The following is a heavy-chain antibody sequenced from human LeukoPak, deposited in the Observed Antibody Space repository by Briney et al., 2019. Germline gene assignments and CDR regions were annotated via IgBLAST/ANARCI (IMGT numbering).Heavy chain of an antibody. Sequence: SETLSLTCIVSSGSISSYYWSWIRQPPGKGLDWIGYIYYSGSTNYNPSLKSRVTISVDTSKNQFSLKLRSVTAADTAVYYCARLYSGYDQDAFDIWAKGQGSPSPQ. V-gene: IGHV4-59*08. CDR2: IYYSGST. CDR3: ARLYSGYDQDAFDI. CDR1: SGSISSYY. D-gene: IGHD5-12*01. J-gene: IGHJ3*02.